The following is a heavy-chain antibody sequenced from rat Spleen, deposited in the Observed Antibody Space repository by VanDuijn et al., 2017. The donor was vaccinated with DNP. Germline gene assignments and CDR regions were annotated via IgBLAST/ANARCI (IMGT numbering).Heavy chain of an antibody. D-gene: IGHD1-12*02. CDR2: ITSSGGST. Sequence: EVQLVESGGGLVQPGRSLKLSCAASGLTFSYYAMTWIRQVPGKGLEWVASITSSGGSTYYPDSVKGRFTITRDNAKNTLYMQMNSLRSEDTATYYCARGDDGSYYYVDYWGQGVMVTVSS. J-gene: IGHJ2*01. CDR3: ARGDDGSYYYVDY. V-gene: IGHV5S13*01. CDR1: GLTFSYYA.